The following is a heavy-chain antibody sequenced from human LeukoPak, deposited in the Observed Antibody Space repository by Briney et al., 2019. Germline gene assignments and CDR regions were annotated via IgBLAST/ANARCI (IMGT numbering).Heavy chain of an antibody. CDR2: ISGSGGST. V-gene: IGHV3-23*01. CDR1: GFTFSSYA. Sequence: GGSLRLSCAASGFTFSSYAMSWVRQAPGKGLEWVSAISGSGGSTYYADSVKGRFTISRDNSKNTLYLQMYSLRADDTAVYYCAKGGVPMATSLIHHWGQGTLVIVSS. J-gene: IGHJ1*01. D-gene: IGHD5-24*01. CDR3: AKGGVPMATSLIHH.